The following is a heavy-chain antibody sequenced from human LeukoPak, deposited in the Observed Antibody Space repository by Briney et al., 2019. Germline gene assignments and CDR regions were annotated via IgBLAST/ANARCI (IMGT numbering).Heavy chain of an antibody. J-gene: IGHJ3*02. CDR3: ARFSITMIVVVINDAFDI. CDR2: ISHSASP. Sequence: SETLSLTCTVSGYSISSGYYWGWIRQPPGKGLEWIGSISHSASPYYNRSLKSRVTISVDTSKNQFSLKLSSMTAADTAVYYCARFSITMIVVVINDAFDIW. V-gene: IGHV4-38-2*02. D-gene: IGHD3-22*01. CDR1: GYSISSGYY.